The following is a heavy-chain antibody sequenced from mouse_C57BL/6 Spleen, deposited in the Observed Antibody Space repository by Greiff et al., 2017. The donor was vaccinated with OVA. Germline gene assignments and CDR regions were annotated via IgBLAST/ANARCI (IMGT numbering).Heavy chain of an antibody. CDR3: ARHGDYDGNWYFDV. D-gene: IGHD2-4*01. Sequence: EVMLVESGGDLVKPGGSLKLSCAASGFTFSSYGMSWVRQTPDKRLEWVATISSGGSYTYYPDSVKGRFTISRDNAKNTLYLQMSSLKSEDTAMYYCARHGDYDGNWYFDVWGTGTTVTVSS. V-gene: IGHV5-6*01. CDR2: ISSGGSYT. J-gene: IGHJ1*03. CDR1: GFTFSSYG.